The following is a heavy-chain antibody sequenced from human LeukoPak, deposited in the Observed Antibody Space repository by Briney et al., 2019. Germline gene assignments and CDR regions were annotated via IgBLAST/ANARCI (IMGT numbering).Heavy chain of an antibody. Sequence: APVKLCCTAFGYGFTSYYIHWVRQSPGQGLEWMGIINPSVGGTTYARKFQGRVTITRDTSTSTVYMEPSSLRSEDTAVYYCARHGSGRYYPAEGRVDYWGQVSLVSVSS. V-gene: IGHV1-46*03. CDR1: GYGFTSYY. J-gene: IGHJ4*01. CDR3: ARHGSGRYYPAEGRVDY. CDR2: INPSVGGT. D-gene: IGHD3-10*01.